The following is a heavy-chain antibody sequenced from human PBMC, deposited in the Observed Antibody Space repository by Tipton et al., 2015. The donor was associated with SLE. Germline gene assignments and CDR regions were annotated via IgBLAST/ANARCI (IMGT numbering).Heavy chain of an antibody. CDR1: GFTFSSYA. Sequence: SLRLSCAASGFTFSSYAMHWVRQAPGKGLEWVAVISYDGSNKYYADSVKGRFTISRDNSKNTLYLQMNSLRAEDTAVYYCARGGEVPNDDSSGTPFDLWGQGTLVIVSS. J-gene: IGHJ4*02. CDR3: ARGGEVPNDDSSGTPFDL. D-gene: IGHD3-22*01. CDR2: ISYDGSNK. V-gene: IGHV3-30*04.